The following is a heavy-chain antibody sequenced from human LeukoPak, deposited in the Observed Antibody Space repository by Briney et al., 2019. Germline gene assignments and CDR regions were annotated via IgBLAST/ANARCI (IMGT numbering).Heavy chain of an antibody. J-gene: IGHJ5*02. CDR2: VYYSGTT. Sequence: PSETLSLTCTVSGDSISNSNYYWGWVRQPPGKGLEWIGIVYYSGTTYYNPSLKSRVAISVDTSKNQFSLKLSSVTAADTAVYYCARDTGEVNWFDPWGQGTLVTVSS. CDR1: GDSISNSNYY. V-gene: IGHV4-39*07. D-gene: IGHD2-21*01. CDR3: ARDTGEVNWFDP.